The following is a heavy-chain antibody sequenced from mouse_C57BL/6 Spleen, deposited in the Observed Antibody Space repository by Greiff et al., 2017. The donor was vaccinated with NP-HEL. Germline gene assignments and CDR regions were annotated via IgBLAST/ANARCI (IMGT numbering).Heavy chain of an antibody. CDR2: IDPETGGT. CDR1: GYTFTDYE. Sequence: QVQLQQSGAELVRPGASVTLSCKASGYTFTDYEMHWVKQTPVHGLEWIGAIDPETGGTAYNQKFKGKAILTADKSSSTAYMELRSLTSEDSAVYYYTRTRTDDWYFDVWGKGTTVTVSS. D-gene: IGHD3-1*01. V-gene: IGHV1-15*01. J-gene: IGHJ1*03. CDR3: TRTRTDDWYFDV.